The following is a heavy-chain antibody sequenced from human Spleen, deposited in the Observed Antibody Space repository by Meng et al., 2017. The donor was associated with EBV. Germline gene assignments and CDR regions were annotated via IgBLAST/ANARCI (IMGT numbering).Heavy chain of an antibody. CDR1: GYTFSGSD. Sequence: QEQLVQSWSELTKPGASVKVSCKASGYTFSGSDIHWVRQAPGQWRQWIGRIDPNSSDTNYAHNFQWRVTMTSDTPISTAYMEVSRLGSYDTALVFCARGVTTPDYWGHGTLVTVSS. D-gene: IGHD1-1*01. J-gene: IGHJ4*01. V-gene: IGHV1-2*06. CDR2: IDPNSSDT. CDR3: ARGVTTPDY.